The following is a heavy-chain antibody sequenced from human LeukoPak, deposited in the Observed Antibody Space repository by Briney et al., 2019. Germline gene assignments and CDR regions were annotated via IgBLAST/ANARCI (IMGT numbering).Heavy chain of an antibody. CDR3: AKGPSTVRFGDRHKGMFDY. V-gene: IGHV3-23*01. CDR2: ISSSGGST. Sequence: PGGSLRLSCAVSGFTFSNYAMNWVRQAPGKGLEWVSVISSSGGSTYYADSVKGRFTISRDNSKNTLYLQMNSLRGEDTAVYYCAKGPSTVRFGDRHKGMFDYWGQGTLVTVSS. CDR1: GFTFSNYA. J-gene: IGHJ4*02. D-gene: IGHD3-10*01.